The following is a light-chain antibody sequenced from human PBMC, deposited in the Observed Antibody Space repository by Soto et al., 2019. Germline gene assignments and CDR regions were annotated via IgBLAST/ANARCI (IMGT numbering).Light chain of an antibody. J-gene: IGKJ2*01. CDR2: GAS. CDR1: QSVSSHY. V-gene: IGKV3-20*01. CDR3: QHYGRSAYT. Sequence: EIVLTQSPGTLSLSPGERATLSCRASQSVSSHYLAWYQQKPGQAPRLLIYGASSRATCIPDRFSGSGSGTDFNLIISRMEPEDFAVYYCQHYGRSAYTFGQGTTLEIK.